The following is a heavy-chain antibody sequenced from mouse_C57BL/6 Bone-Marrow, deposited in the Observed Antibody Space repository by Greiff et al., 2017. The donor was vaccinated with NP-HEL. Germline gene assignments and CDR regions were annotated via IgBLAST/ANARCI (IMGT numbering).Heavy chain of an antibody. CDR1: GFTFSDYY. CDR2: INYDGSST. J-gene: IGHJ2*01. Sequence: EVKLVESEGGLVQPGSSMKLSCTASGFTFSDYYMAWVRQVPEKGLEWVANINYDGSSTYYLDSLKSRFIISRDNAKNILYLQMSSLKSEDTATYYCARDSGYFDDWGQGTTLTVSS. D-gene: IGHD6-1*01. CDR3: ARDSGYFDD. V-gene: IGHV5-16*01.